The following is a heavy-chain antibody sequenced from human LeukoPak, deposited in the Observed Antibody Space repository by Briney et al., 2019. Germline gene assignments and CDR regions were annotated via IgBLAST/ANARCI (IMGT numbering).Heavy chain of an antibody. CDR3: ASYYGSGGNYDY. Sequence: GGSLRLSCAASGFTFSDYYMSWIRPAPGKGLGWVSYISSSGSTIYYADSVKGRFTISRDNAKNSLYLQMNSLRAEDTAVYYCASYYGSGGNYDYWGQGTMVTVSS. CDR2: ISSSGSTI. CDR1: GFTFSDYY. V-gene: IGHV3-11*04. J-gene: IGHJ4*02. D-gene: IGHD3-10*01.